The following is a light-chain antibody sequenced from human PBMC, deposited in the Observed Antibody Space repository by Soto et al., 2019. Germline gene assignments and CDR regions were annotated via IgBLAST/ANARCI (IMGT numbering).Light chain of an antibody. CDR2: DVS. CDR1: SSDVGGYNY. CDR3: SSDTSSARV. Sequence: QSALTQPASVSGSPGQSITISCTGTSSDVGGYNYVSWYQQHPGKAPKLMIYDVSNRPSGVSNRFSGSKSGNTSSLTISGLQAEDEADYYCSSDTSSARVFGGGTKITVL. V-gene: IGLV2-14*01. J-gene: IGLJ3*02.